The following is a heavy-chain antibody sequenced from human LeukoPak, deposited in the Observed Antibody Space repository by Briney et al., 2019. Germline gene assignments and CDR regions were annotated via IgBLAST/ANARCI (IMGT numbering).Heavy chain of an antibody. CDR3: ANARRDGYNFYDY. J-gene: IGHJ4*02. CDR2: ISGSGDST. V-gene: IGHV3-23*01. D-gene: IGHD5-24*01. CDR1: GFTFSSYA. Sequence: GGSLRLSCAASGFTFSSYAMSWVRQAPGKGLEWVSVISGSGDSTYYADSVKGRFTNSRDNSKNTLYLQMNSLRAEDTAVYYCANARRDGYNFYDYWGQGTLVTVSS.